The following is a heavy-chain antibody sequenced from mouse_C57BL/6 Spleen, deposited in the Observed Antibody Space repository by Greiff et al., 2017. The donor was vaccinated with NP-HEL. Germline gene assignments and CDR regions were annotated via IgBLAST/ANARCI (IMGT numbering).Heavy chain of an antibody. D-gene: IGHD2-5*01. V-gene: IGHV1-54*01. Sequence: QVQLKESGAELVRPGTSVKVSCKASGYAFTNYLIEWVKQRPGQGLEWIGVINPGSGGTNYNEKFKGKATLTADKSSSTAYMQLSSLTSEDSAVYFCARSGYSKGYFDYWGQGTTLTVSS. J-gene: IGHJ2*01. CDR1: GYAFTNYL. CDR2: INPGSGGT. CDR3: ARSGYSKGYFDY.